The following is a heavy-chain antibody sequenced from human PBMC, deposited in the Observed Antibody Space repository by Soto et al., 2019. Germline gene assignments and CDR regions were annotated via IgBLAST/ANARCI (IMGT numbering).Heavy chain of an antibody. Sequence: QVQLQQWGAGLLKPSETLSLTCAVYGGSFSGYYWSWIRQPPGKGLEWIGEINHSGSTNYNPSLKGRVTLSVDTSKNPFSLTLSAVTAADTAVYSCARGSPLLLWFGEYPFDYWGQGTLVTVSS. CDR3: ARGSPLLLWFGEYPFDY. CDR1: GGSFSGYY. V-gene: IGHV4-34*01. J-gene: IGHJ4*02. CDR2: INHSGST. D-gene: IGHD3-10*01.